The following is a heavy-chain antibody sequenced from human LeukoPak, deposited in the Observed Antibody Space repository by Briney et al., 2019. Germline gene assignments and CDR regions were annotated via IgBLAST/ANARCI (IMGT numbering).Heavy chain of an antibody. Sequence: PGGSLRLSCAASGFTFSSYSMNWVRQAPGKGLEWVSSISSSSSYIYYADSVKGRFTISRDNAKNSLYLQMNSLRAEDTAVYYCARAVLAAASSDDAFDIWGQGTMVTVSS. J-gene: IGHJ3*02. CDR1: GFTFSSYS. D-gene: IGHD6-13*01. CDR3: ARAVLAAASSDDAFDI. CDR2: ISSSSSYI. V-gene: IGHV3-21*01.